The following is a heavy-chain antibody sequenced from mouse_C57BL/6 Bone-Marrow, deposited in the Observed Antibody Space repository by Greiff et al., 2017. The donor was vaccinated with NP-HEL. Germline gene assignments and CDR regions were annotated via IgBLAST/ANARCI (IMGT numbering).Heavy chain of an antibody. CDR1: GYSFTSYY. Sequence: VKLQESGPELVKPGASVKISCKASGYSFTSYYIHWVKQRPGQGLEWIGWIYPGSGNTKYNEKFKGKATLTADTSSSTAYMQLSSLTSEDSAVYYCAHYYASGDYWGQGTSVTVSS. J-gene: IGHJ4*01. CDR3: AHYYASGDY. CDR2: IYPGSGNT. V-gene: IGHV1-66*01. D-gene: IGHD1-1*02.